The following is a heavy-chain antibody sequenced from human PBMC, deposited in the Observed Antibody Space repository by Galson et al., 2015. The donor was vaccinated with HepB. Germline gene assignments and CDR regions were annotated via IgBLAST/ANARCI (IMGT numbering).Heavy chain of an antibody. CDR1: GFTFSSYA. Sequence: SLRLSGAASGFTFSSYAMHWVRQAPGKGLEWVAVISYDGSNKYYADSVKGRFTISRDNSKNTLYLQMNSLRAEDTAVYYCARGGRGIAVASGYWGQGTLVTVSS. J-gene: IGHJ4*02. D-gene: IGHD6-19*01. V-gene: IGHV3-30*04. CDR3: ARGGRGIAVASGY. CDR2: ISYDGSNK.